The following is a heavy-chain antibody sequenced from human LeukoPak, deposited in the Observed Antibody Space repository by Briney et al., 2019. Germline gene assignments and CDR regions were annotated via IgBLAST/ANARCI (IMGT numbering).Heavy chain of an antibody. CDR1: GFIFSTYG. V-gene: IGHV3-21*01. CDR3: AREASSSSWYYFDY. CDR2: ISSCSSYI. D-gene: IGHD6-13*01. Sequence: GKSLRLSCAASGFIFSTYGMHWVRQAPGKGLEWVSSISSCSSYIYYADSVKGRFTISRDNAKNSLYLQMKSLRAEDTAVYYCAREASSSSWYYFDYWGQGTLVTVSS. J-gene: IGHJ4*02.